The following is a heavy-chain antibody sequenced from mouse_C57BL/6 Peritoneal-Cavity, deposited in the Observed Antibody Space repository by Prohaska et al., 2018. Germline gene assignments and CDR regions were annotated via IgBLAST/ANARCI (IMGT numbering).Heavy chain of an antibody. V-gene: IGHV4-1*01. Sequence: EVKLLQSGGGLVQPGGSLKLSCAASGIDFSRYWMSWVRRAPGKGLEWIGESNPDSSTINYAPSLKDKVIISRDNAKNTLYLQMSKVRSEDTALYYCATYYSNYWFAYWGQGTLVTVSA. CDR3: ATYYSNYWFAY. D-gene: IGHD2-5*01. CDR2: SNPDSSTI. CDR1: GIDFSRYW. J-gene: IGHJ3*01.